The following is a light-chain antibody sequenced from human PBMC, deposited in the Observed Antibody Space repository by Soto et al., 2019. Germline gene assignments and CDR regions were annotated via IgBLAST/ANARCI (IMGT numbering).Light chain of an antibody. Sequence: QSVLTQPASVSGSPGQSITISCTGTSGDIGTYKYASWFQHHPGKAPKLIIFEVSNRPSGISDRFSGFKSANTAYLTISGVQPEDEADYHCSSYTTIKTVVFGGGTKVTVL. CDR3: SSYTTIKTVV. V-gene: IGLV2-14*01. CDR2: EVS. CDR1: SGDIGTYKY. J-gene: IGLJ2*01.